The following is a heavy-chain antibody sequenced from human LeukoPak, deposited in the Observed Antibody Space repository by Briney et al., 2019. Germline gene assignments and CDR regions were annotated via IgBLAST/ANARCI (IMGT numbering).Heavy chain of an antibody. D-gene: IGHD1-14*01. Sequence: TSETLSLTCTVSGGSISSYYWSWIRQPPGKGLEWIGYISYSGSTNYNPSLKSRLSISVETPKNKFSLELNSVTAADTGVFYCARGWTGNAFDVWGQGTMVTVSS. CDR1: GGSISSYY. CDR3: ARGWTGNAFDV. V-gene: IGHV4-59*12. CDR2: ISYSGST. J-gene: IGHJ3*01.